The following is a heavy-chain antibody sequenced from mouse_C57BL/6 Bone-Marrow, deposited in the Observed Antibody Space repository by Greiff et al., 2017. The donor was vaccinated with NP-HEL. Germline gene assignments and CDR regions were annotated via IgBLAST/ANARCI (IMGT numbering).Heavy chain of an antibody. D-gene: IGHD1-1*01. V-gene: IGHV5-4*03. CDR2: ISDGGSYT. Sequence: DVMLVESGGGLVKPGGSLKLSCAASGFTFSSYAMSWVRQTPEKRLEWVATISDGGSYTYYPDNVKGRFTISRDNAKNNLYLQMSHLKSEDTAMYYWARGLYGPYAMDYWGQGTAVTVSS. CDR1: GFTFSSYA. J-gene: IGHJ4*01. CDR3: ARGLYGPYAMDY.